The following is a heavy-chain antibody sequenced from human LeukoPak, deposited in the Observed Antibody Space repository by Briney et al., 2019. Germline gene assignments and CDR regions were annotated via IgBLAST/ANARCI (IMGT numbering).Heavy chain of an antibody. J-gene: IGHJ4*02. V-gene: IGHV3-30*18. CDR2: KSYDGRNE. CDR1: GFTFSSYG. CDR3: AKESTAYSSGWLALFDQ. Sequence: PGRSLRLSCAASGFTFSSYGMHWVRQAPGKGLEWVAVKSYDGRNEYYADSVKGRITISRDNSKNTLYLQMNSLRAEDTAAYYCAKESTAYSSGWLALFDQWGQGTLVTVSS. D-gene: IGHD6-19*01.